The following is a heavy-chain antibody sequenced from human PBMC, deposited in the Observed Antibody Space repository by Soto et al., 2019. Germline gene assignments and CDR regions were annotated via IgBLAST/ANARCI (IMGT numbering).Heavy chain of an antibody. J-gene: IGHJ6*02. D-gene: IGHD2-15*01. CDR3: ARDTAPLGYCSGGSCYSSYYYGMDV. CDR1: GFTFSSYE. V-gene: IGHV3-48*03. CDR2: ISSSGSTI. Sequence: EVQLVESGGGLVQPGGSLTLSCAASGFTFSSYEMNWVRQAPGKGLEWVSYISSSGSTIYYADSVKGRFTISRDNAKNSLYLQMNSLRAEDTAVYYCARDTAPLGYCSGGSCYSSYYYGMDVWGQGTTVTVSS.